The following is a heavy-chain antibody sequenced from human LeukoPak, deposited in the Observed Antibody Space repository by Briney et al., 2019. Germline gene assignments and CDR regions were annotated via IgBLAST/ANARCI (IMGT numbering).Heavy chain of an antibody. CDR1: GLIFSNHD. D-gene: IGHD1-26*01. V-gene: IGHV3-72*01. CDR3: TRLVGANI. Sequence: GGSLRLSCAASGLIFSNHDMDWVRQAPGKGLEWVGRIRSKGNSDTTEYAASVKGRFTISRDDSKSSLYLDMNSLKTEDTAVYYCTRLVGANIWGQGTLVTVSS. CDR2: IRSKGNSDTT. J-gene: IGHJ4*02.